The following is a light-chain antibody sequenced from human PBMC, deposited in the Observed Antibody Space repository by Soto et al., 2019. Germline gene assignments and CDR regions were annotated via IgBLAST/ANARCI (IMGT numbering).Light chain of an antibody. CDR3: MQALQTPPT. CDR2: LGS. J-gene: IGKJ1*01. V-gene: IGKV2-28*01. Sequence: DIVMTQSPLSLPVTPGERASISCRSSQSLLHTNGHNSLDWYLQKPGQSPQLLIYLGSNRASGVPDRFSGSGSGTYFTLKISRVEAEDVGVYYCMQALQTPPTFGQGTKVEI. CDR1: QSLLHTNGHNS.